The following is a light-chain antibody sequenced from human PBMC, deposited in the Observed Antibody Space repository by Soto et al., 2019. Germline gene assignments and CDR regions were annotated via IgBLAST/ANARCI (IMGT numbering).Light chain of an antibody. CDR1: SIDVGGYYY. J-gene: IGLJ1*01. CDR3: SSYTSSNTFYV. V-gene: IGLV2-14*01. CDR2: QVS. Sequence: QSALAQPDSVSGSPGQSLTISCTGTSIDVGGYYYVSWYQHHPGKAPKLVIYQVSNRPSGVSNRFSGSKSGNTASLTISVLQAEDEADYYCSSYTSSNTFYVFGTGTKVTVL.